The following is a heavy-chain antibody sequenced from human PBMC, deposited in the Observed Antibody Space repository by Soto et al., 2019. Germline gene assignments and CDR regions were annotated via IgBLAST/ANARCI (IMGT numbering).Heavy chain of an antibody. Sequence: GASVKVSCKASGGTFSSYAISWVRQAPGQGLEWMGGIIPIFGTANYAQKFQGRVTITADESTSTAYMELSSLRSEDTAVYYCADSIRFLEWPPAQIRYYYGMDVWGQGTTVTVSS. V-gene: IGHV1-69*13. D-gene: IGHD3-3*01. J-gene: IGHJ6*02. CDR2: IIPIFGTA. CDR3: ADSIRFLEWPPAQIRYYYGMDV. CDR1: GGTFSSYA.